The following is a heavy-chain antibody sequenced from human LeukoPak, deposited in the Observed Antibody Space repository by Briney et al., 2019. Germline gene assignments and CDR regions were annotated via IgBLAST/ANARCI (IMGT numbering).Heavy chain of an antibody. Sequence: PSQTLSLTYTVSGGSISSGGYYWSWIRQHPGKGLEWTGYIYYSGSTYYNPSLKSRVTISVDTSKNQFSLKLSSVTAADTAVYYCARGRGYYDSSGYYLDYWGQGTLVTVSS. CDR1: GGSISSGGYY. CDR3: ARGRGYYDSSGYYLDY. CDR2: IYYSGST. J-gene: IGHJ4*02. D-gene: IGHD3-22*01. V-gene: IGHV4-31*03.